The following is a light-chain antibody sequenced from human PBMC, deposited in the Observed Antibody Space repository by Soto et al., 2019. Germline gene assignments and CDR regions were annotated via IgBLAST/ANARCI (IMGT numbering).Light chain of an antibody. V-gene: IGKV3-20*01. CDR2: GAS. J-gene: IGKJ1*01. CDR1: QSISSSY. CDR3: HQYGSAPAWT. Sequence: EIVLTQSPGTLSLFPGERATLSCRASQSISSSYLAWYQQKPGQPPRLLIHGASNRATGLPDRFSGAGSGTDFTLTISRLEPEDFAVYYCHQYGSAPAWTFGQGTKVEIK.